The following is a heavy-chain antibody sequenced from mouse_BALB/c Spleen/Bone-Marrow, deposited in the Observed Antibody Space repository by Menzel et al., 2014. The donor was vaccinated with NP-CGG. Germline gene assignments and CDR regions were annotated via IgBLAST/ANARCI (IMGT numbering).Heavy chain of an antibody. J-gene: IGHJ3*01. Sequence: QVELQQPEAELTNPVPSVKISRKPTGYTFSSYLIEWVKQRPGHGLEWIGEILPGSGNTHYNENFKGKATFTADTSSNTAYMQLSSLTSEDSSVYYCTRQGFACWGQATLVNVSA. CDR2: ILPGSGNT. V-gene: IGHV1-9*01. CDR3: TRQGFAC. CDR1: GYTFSSYL.